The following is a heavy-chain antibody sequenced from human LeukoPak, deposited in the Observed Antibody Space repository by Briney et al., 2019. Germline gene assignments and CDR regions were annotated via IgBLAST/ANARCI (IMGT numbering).Heavy chain of an antibody. Sequence: PGGSLRLSCAASGFTFDDYGMTWARQVPGKGLEWIAEINWIGDTTRYGDSVKGRFTISRDNAKNSLDLQINSLRVEDTAFYYCATNPPGLTYLQDWGQGTLVTVSS. CDR3: ATNPPGLTYLQD. CDR1: GFTFDDYG. D-gene: IGHD3/OR15-3a*01. J-gene: IGHJ1*01. CDR2: INWIGDTT. V-gene: IGHV3-20*04.